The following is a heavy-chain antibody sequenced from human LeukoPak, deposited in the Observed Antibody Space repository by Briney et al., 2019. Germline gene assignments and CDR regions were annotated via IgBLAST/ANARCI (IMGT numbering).Heavy chain of an antibody. J-gene: IGHJ2*01. CDR2: INTNTGNP. CDR3: ARVIEEIQLSTWDWYFDL. D-gene: IGHD5-18*01. Sequence: GASVKVSCKASGYTFTSYAMNWVRQAPGQGLEWMGWINTNTGNPTYAQGFTGRFVFSLDTSVSTAYLQISSLKAEDTAVYYCARVIEEIQLSTWDWYFDLWGRGTLVTVSS. CDR1: GYTFTSYA. V-gene: IGHV7-4-1*02.